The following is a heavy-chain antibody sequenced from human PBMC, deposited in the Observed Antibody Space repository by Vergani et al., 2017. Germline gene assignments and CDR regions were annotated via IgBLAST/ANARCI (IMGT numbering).Heavy chain of an antibody. CDR1: GFTFSSYW. CDR2: IKQDGSEK. V-gene: IGHV3-7*01. CDR3: ARTTIAARPIYYYYYYMDV. Sequence: EVQLVESGGGLVQPGGSLRLSCAASGFTFSSYWMSWVRQAPGKGLEWVANIKQDGSEKYYVDSVKGRFTISRDNAKNSLYLQMNSLRAEDTAVYYCARTTIAARPIYYYYYYMDVWGKGTTVTVSS. D-gene: IGHD6-6*01. J-gene: IGHJ6*03.